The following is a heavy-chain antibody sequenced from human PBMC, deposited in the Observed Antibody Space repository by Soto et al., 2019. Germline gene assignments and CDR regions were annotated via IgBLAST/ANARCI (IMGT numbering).Heavy chain of an antibody. CDR3: SADDRELDAFDI. CDR2: IKSKTDGRTT. V-gene: IGHV3-15*01. D-gene: IGHD3-10*01. J-gene: IGHJ3*02. Sequence: GGSLRLSCAASGFTFSNAWMSWVRQAPGKGLEWVGCIKSKTDGRTTDYAAPVKGRFTISRDDTRITLYLQMDSLKTEDTAVYYCSADDRELDAFDIWGQGTMVTVSS. CDR1: GFTFSNAW.